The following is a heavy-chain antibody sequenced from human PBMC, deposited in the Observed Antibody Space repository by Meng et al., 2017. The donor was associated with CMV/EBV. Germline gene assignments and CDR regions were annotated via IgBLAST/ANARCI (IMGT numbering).Heavy chain of an antibody. CDR3: AKGTRLRGSGMDV. CDR2: IRYDGSNK. J-gene: IGHJ6*02. Sequence: GGSLRLSCAAPGFTFSSYGMHWVRQAPGKGLEWVAFIRYDGSNKYYADSVKGRFTISRDNSKNTLYLQMNSLRAEDTAVYYCAKGTRLRGSGMDVWGQGTTVTVSS. V-gene: IGHV3-30*02. CDR1: GFTFSSYG. D-gene: IGHD3-10*01.